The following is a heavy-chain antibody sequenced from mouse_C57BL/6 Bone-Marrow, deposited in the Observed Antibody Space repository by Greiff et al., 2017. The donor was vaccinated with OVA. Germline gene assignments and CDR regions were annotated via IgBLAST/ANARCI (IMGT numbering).Heavy chain of an antibody. CDR3: ARWPPRYFDV. Sequence: QVQLQQPGAELVRPGTSVKLSCKASGYTFTSYWMHWVKQRPGQGLEWIGVIDPSDSYTNYNQKFKGKATLTVDTSSSTAYMQLSSLTSEDSAVYYCARWPPRYFDVWGTGTTVTVSS. V-gene: IGHV1-59*01. CDR2: IDPSDSYT. J-gene: IGHJ1*03. CDR1: GYTFTSYW.